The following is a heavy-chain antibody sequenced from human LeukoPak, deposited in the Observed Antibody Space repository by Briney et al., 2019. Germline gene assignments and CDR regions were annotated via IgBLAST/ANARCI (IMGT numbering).Heavy chain of an antibody. CDR1: GFTFSSYA. CDR2: ISYDGSNK. V-gene: IGHV3-30-3*01. D-gene: IGHD5-18*01. Sequence: PGRSLRLSCAASGFTFSSYAMHWVRQAPGKGLEWVAVISYDGSNKYYADSVKGRFTISRDNSKNTLYLQMNSLRAEDTAVYYCAREGRGYSLDYWGQGTLVTVSS. J-gene: IGHJ4*02. CDR3: AREGRGYSLDY.